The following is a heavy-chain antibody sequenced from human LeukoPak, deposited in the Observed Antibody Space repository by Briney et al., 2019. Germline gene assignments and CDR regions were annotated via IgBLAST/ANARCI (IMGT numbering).Heavy chain of an antibody. D-gene: IGHD4-17*01. CDR1: GGSISSGGYY. Sequence: PSETLSLTCTVSGGSISSGGYYWSWIRQPPGKGLEWIGEINHSGSTNYNPSLKSRVTISVDTSKNQFSLKLSSVTAADTAVYYCARLGYGDYESLGPEYYFDYWGQGTLVTVSS. V-gene: IGHV4-39*07. J-gene: IGHJ4*02. CDR3: ARLGYGDYESLGPEYYFDY. CDR2: INHSGST.